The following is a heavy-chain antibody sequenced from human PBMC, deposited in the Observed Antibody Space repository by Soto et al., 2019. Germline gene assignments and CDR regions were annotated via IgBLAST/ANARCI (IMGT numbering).Heavy chain of an antibody. Sequence: PGGSLRLSCAASGFTFSSYAMSWVRQAPGKGLEWVSAISGSGGSTYYADSVKGRFTISRDNSKNTLYLQMNSQRAEDTAVYYCAKAIFSGCYPQNYFDEWGKATLVPVSS. D-gene: IGHD6-19*01. CDR1: GFTFSSYA. CDR2: ISGSGGST. J-gene: IGHJ4*02. V-gene: IGHV3-23*01. CDR3: AKAIFSGCYPQNYFDE.